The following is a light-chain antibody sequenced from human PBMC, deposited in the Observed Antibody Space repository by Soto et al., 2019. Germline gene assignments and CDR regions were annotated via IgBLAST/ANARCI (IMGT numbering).Light chain of an antibody. CDR3: QHYNSHYEWT. CDR1: QSISSW. CDR2: KAS. J-gene: IGKJ1*01. Sequence: DIQMTQSPSTLSASVGDRVTITCRASQSISSWLAWYQQKPGKAPKLLIYKASNLESGVPSRFSGSGSGTEFTLTISSLQPDDFTTYYCQHYNSHYEWTFGQGTKVEIK. V-gene: IGKV1-5*03.